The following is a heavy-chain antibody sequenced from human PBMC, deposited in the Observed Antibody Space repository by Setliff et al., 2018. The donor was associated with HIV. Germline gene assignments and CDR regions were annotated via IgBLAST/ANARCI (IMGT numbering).Heavy chain of an antibody. CDR2: MNPDSGLT. V-gene: IGHV1-8*01. CDR3: ARGGSPTTGTTPDLDV. J-gene: IGHJ6*02. Sequence: ASVKVSCKASGYTFTNYDINWVRQVPGQGLEWMGRMNPDSGLTDYAPKLQGRVIMTRNTSITAAYMQVTRLRSDDTAVYYCARGGSPTTGTTPDLDVWGQGTTVTVSS. D-gene: IGHD4-17*01. CDR1: GYTFTNYD.